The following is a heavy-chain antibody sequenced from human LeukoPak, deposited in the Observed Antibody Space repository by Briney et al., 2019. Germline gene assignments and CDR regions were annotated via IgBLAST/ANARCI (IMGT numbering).Heavy chain of an antibody. J-gene: IGHJ4*02. Sequence: GGSLRLSCAASGFTVSSNYMSWVRQAPGKGLEWVSSISSSSSYIYYADSVKGRFTISRDNAKNSLYLQMNSLRAEDTAVYYCARDRGYCSSTSCGESWGQGTLVTVSS. CDR2: ISSSSSYI. D-gene: IGHD2-2*01. CDR3: ARDRGYCSSTSCGES. CDR1: GFTVSSNY. V-gene: IGHV3-21*01.